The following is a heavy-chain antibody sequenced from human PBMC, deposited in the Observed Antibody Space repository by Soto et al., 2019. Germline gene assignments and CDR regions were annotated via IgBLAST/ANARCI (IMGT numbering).Heavy chain of an antibody. D-gene: IGHD2-2*01. CDR3: VGEVGFQLIY. J-gene: IGHJ4*02. V-gene: IGHV3-48*01. CDR2: ITSSDVTM. Sequence: PGGSLRLSCAASGFTFSTHSMNWVRQAPGKGLEWISYITSSDVTMYADSVKGRFIISRDNAKNSLYLQMNSLRAEDTAVYFCVGEVGFQLIYWGQGTLVTVSS. CDR1: GFTFSTHS.